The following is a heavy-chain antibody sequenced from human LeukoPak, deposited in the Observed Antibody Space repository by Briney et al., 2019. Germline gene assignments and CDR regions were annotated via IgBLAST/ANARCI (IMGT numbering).Heavy chain of an antibody. CDR1: GYTFTSYG. CDR3: ARDSCSSTSCYLGLYYYYYYGMDV. D-gene: IGHD2-2*01. V-gene: IGHV1-18*01. J-gene: IGHJ6*02. Sequence: GASVKVPCKASGYTFTSYGISWVRQAPGQGLEWMGWISAYNGNTNYAQKLQGRVTMTTDTSTSTAYMELRSLRSDDTAMYYCARDSCSSTSCYLGLYYYYYYGMDVWGQGTTVTVSS. CDR2: ISAYNGNT.